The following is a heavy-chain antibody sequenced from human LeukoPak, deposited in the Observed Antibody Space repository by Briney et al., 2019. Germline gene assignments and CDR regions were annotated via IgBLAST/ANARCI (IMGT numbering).Heavy chain of an antibody. V-gene: IGHV5-51*01. Sequence: GESLKISCKGSGYNFMNYWIGWVRQMPGKGLEWMGFIYLSDSETRYRPSFQGQVTISADKSISTAYLQWSSLKASDTAMYYCAFGKNGDSWYDPWGQGTLVTVSS. CDR3: AFGKNGDSWYDP. J-gene: IGHJ5*02. D-gene: IGHD4-17*01. CDR2: IYLSDSET. CDR1: GYNFMNYW.